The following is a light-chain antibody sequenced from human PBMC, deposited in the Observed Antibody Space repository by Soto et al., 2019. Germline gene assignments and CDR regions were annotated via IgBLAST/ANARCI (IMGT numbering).Light chain of an antibody. CDR2: DAS. CDR3: QQYNSYS. CDR1: QSLNNY. Sequence: DIQMTQSPSTLSASVGDRVTITCRASQSLNNYLAWYQQKPGKAPKLLIYDASTLEHGVPSRFSGTGSGTEFTLTISSLQPDDFATYYCQQYNSYSFGQGTKVDI. V-gene: IGKV1-5*01. J-gene: IGKJ1*01.